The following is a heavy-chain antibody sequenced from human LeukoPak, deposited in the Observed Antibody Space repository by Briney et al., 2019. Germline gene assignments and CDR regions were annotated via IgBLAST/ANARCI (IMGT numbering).Heavy chain of an antibody. Sequence: GGSLRLSCTASGFTVSSDYMSWVRQAPGKGLEGVSFLYSGGSTYYADSVKGRFIISRDNSKNTLYLQMNSLRAEDTAVYYCARSSQVWSPYYFDYWGQGTLVTVSS. D-gene: IGHD3-10*01. CDR2: LYSGGST. J-gene: IGHJ4*02. V-gene: IGHV3-66*01. CDR1: GFTVSSDY. CDR3: ARSSQVWSPYYFDY.